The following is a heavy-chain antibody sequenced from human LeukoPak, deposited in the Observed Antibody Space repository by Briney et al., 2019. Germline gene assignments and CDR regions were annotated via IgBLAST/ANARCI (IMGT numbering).Heavy chain of an antibody. CDR3: ARVVLTTVELRFDY. V-gene: IGHV4-31*11. J-gene: IGHJ4*02. CDR1: GGSISSGDYS. Sequence: SETLSLTCAVSGGSISSGDYSWNWIRQPPGKGLEWIGYIYYSGSTDYNPSLKSRVTISVDTSKNQFSLKLSSVTAADTAVYYCARVVLTTVELRFDYWGQGSQVTVSS. CDR2: IYYSGST. D-gene: IGHD4-11*01.